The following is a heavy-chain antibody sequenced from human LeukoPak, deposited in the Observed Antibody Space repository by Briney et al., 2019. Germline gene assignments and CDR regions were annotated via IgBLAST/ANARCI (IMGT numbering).Heavy chain of an antibody. CDR1: GITFSSYA. D-gene: IGHD3-3*01. J-gene: IGHJ4*02. CDR3: AKGSEYDFWSGQFYFDY. V-gene: IGHV3-23*01. CDR2: ISGSGGGST. Sequence: GGSLRLSCAASGITFSSYAMSWVRQAPGKGLEWVSSISGSGGGSTYYADSVKGRFTISRDNSKNPLYLQMNSLRAEDTAVYYCAKGSEYDFWSGQFYFDYWGRGTLVTVSS.